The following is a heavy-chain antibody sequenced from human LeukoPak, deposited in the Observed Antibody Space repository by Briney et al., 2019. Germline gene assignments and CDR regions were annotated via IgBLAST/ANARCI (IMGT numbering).Heavy chain of an antibody. J-gene: IGHJ4*02. CDR1: GYSFTSYW. CDR2: IYPGDSDT. D-gene: IGHD2-15*01. Sequence: GESLKISCKGSGYSFTSYWIGWVRQMPGKGLEWMGIIYPGDSDTRYSPSFQGQVTISADKPISTAYLQWSSLKASDTAMYYCARLTGYCSGGSRYLLYWGQGTLVTVSS. V-gene: IGHV5-51*01. CDR3: ARLTGYCSGGSRYLLY.